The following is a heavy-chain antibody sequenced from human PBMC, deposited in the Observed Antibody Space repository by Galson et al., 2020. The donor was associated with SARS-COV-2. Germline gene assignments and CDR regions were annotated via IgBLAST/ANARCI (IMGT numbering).Heavy chain of an antibody. CDR2: IYRGGST. CDR1: GFTVSSNY. CDR3: ARDQEFYYDSSGYSSYYYSLDV. J-gene: IGHJ6*03. V-gene: IGHV3-66*02. Sequence: GGSLRLSCAASGFTVSSNYMNWVRQAPGKGLEWVSIIYRGGSTNYADSVKGRCTITRDNSKNTLYLQMNSLRAEDTAVYYCARDQEFYYDSSGYSSYYYSLDVWGKGTPVTVSS. D-gene: IGHD3-22*01.